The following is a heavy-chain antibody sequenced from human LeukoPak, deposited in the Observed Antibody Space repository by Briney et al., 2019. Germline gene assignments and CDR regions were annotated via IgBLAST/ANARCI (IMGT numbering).Heavy chain of an antibody. CDR2: IKQDGSEK. CDR3: AKAANYDILTGYYLDY. Sequence: PGGSLRLSCAASGFTFSSYGMHWVRQAPGKGLEWVANIKQDGSEKYYVDSVKGRFTISRDNAKNSLYLQMNSLRAEDTAIYYCAKAANYDILTGYYLDYWGQGTLVTVSS. J-gene: IGHJ4*02. CDR1: GFTFSSYG. D-gene: IGHD3-9*01. V-gene: IGHV3-7*03.